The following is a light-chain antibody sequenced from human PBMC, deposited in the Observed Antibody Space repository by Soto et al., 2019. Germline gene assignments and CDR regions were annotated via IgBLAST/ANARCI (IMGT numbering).Light chain of an antibody. Sequence: EIVMTQSPGTLSVSTGQGATLSCRASHSVDSNLAWYQQRPGQAPRLLILGASTRPTGIPDRFSGSGSGTEFTLTISSLQSEDFAVYYCQQYDKWPLTFGGGTKMEIK. J-gene: IGKJ4*01. CDR3: QQYDKWPLT. CDR2: GAS. V-gene: IGKV3D-15*01. CDR1: HSVDSN.